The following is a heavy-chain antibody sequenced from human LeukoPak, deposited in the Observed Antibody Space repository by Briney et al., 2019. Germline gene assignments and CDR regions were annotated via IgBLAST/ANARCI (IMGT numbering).Heavy chain of an antibody. CDR1: AFSLTSFG. V-gene: IGHV1-18*01. CDR2: ISGYNGDT. CDR3: ARGTGGTAARPYSFET. J-gene: IGHJ4*02. D-gene: IGHD1-14*01. Sequence: ASVKVSCKAFAFSLTSFGINWARQAPGQGLEWMGWISGYNGDTKYAQKFQGRVTMTTDTSTSTAYMELRSLRTDDTAIYYCARGTGGTAARPYSFETWGKETLATATS.